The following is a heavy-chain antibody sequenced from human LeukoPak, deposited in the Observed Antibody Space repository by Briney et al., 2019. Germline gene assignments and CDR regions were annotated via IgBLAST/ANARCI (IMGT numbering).Heavy chain of an antibody. Sequence: GASVKVSCKASGYTFTSYDINWVRQATGQGLEWMGWMNPNSGNTGYAQKFQGRVTMTRNTSISTAYMELSSLRSEDTAVYYCARPYMPMTTPWYYYTDVWGKGTTVTVSS. D-gene: IGHD4-11*01. CDR1: GYTFTSYD. CDR3: ARPYMPMTTPWYYYTDV. CDR2: MNPNSGNT. J-gene: IGHJ6*03. V-gene: IGHV1-8*01.